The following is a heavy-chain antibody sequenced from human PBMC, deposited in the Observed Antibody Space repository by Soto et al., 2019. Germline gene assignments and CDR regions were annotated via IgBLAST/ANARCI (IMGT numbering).Heavy chain of an antibody. J-gene: IGHJ3*02. V-gene: IGHV1-18*01. CDR1: GYTFTSYG. CDR2: ISAYNGNT. Sequence: QVQLVQSGAEVKKPGASVKVSCKASGYTFTSYGISWVRQAPGQVLEWMGWISAYNGNTNYAQKLQGRVTMTTDTSTSTAYMELRSLRSDDTAVYYCARGGAYNWNYGTGDAFDIWGQGTMVTVSS. D-gene: IGHD1-7*01. CDR3: ARGGAYNWNYGTGDAFDI.